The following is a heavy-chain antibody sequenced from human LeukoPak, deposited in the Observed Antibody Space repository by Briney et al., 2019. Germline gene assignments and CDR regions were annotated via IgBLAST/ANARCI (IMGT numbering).Heavy chain of an antibody. J-gene: IGHJ4*02. V-gene: IGHV3-23*01. D-gene: IGHD3-9*01. CDR1: GFTFSSYA. CDR3: ASQIDILTGYTHY. CDR2: ISGSGGST. Sequence: GGSLRLSCAASGFTFSSYAMSWVRQAPGKGLEWVSAISGSGGSTYYADSVKGRFTISRDNSKNTLYLQMNSLRAEDTAVYYCASQIDILTGYTHYWGQRTMVTVSS.